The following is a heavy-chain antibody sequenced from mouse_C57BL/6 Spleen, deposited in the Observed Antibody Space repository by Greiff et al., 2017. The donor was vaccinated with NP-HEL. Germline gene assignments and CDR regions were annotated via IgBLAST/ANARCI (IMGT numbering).Heavy chain of an antibody. J-gene: IGHJ3*01. CDR3: ARSSGYSFAY. CDR2: IWSGGST. V-gene: IGHV2-2*01. CDR1: GFSLTSYG. D-gene: IGHD3-2*02. Sequence: QVQLQQSGPGLVQPSQSLSITCTVSGFSLTSYGVHWVRQSPGKGLAWLGVIWSGGSTDYNAAFISRLSISKDNSKSQVFFKMNSLQADDTAIYYCARSSGYSFAYWGQGTLVTVSA.